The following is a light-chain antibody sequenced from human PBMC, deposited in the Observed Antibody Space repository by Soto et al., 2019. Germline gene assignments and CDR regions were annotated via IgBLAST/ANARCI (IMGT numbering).Light chain of an antibody. Sequence: DIQLTQSPSFLSASVGDRVTITCRASQGLSSDLAWYQQKPGKAPKLLIYAASTLQSGGPSRFSGSGSGTEFTLTISSLQPEDFATYYCQQLNSYPLTFGQGTRLEIK. CDR3: QQLNSYPLT. CDR2: AAS. J-gene: IGKJ5*01. CDR1: QGLSSD. V-gene: IGKV1-9*01.